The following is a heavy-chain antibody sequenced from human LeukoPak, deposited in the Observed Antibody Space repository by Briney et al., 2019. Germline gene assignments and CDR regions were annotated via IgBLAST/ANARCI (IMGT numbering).Heavy chain of an antibody. J-gene: IGHJ4*02. Sequence: GGSLRLSCAASGFTFSSYSMSWVRQAPGKGLEWVSSISSSSSYIYYADSVKGRFTISRDNAKNSLYLQMNSLRAEDTAVYYCARGEMATIRLFGYFDYWGQGTLVTVSS. V-gene: IGHV3-21*01. CDR3: ARGEMATIRLFGYFDY. CDR2: ISSSSSYI. D-gene: IGHD5-24*01. CDR1: GFTFSSYS.